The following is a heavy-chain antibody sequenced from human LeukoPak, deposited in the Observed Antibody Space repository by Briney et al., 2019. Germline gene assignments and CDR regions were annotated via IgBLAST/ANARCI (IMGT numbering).Heavy chain of an antibody. V-gene: IGHV1-46*01. CDR2: INPSGGST. CDR1: VYTFTSYY. CDR3: AREQELPDHDAFDI. J-gene: IGHJ3*02. D-gene: IGHD1-26*01. Sequence: ASLNVSCKASVYTFTSYYMHWVPQAPGQGLEWMGIINPSGGSTSYAQNFEGRVTMTRDMSTSTVYMELRSLRSEDTAVYYCAREQELPDHDAFDIWGQGTMVTVSS.